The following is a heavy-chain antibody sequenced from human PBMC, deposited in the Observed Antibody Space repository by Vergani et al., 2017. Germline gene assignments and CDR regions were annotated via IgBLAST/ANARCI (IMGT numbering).Heavy chain of an antibody. CDR1: GGPINSHNYY. Sequence: QVQLQESGPGLVKPSQTLSLTCTVSGGPINSHNYYWSWIRPPAGTGLGWIGRIHTSGSTNYNPSLKSRVTMSEDTSKNQFSLNLTSVTAADTAVYFCARGSCLGGSCYKPLFDDWGQGILVTVSS. J-gene: IGHJ4*02. CDR3: ARGSCLGGSCYKPLFDD. CDR2: IHTSGST. V-gene: IGHV4-61*02. D-gene: IGHD2-15*01.